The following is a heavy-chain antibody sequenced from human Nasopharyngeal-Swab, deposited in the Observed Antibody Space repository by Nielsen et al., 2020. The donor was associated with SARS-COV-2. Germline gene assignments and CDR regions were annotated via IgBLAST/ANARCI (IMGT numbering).Heavy chain of an antibody. CDR2: IIPSEGST. Sequence: WVRQVPGQGPEWLGLIIPSEGSTAYAQKFQGRVTMTRDTSTSTAYMELSSLRSDDTAVYFCARGAVHHMLDLWGQGTRVTVSS. J-gene: IGHJ5*02. D-gene: IGHD3-16*01. V-gene: IGHV1-46*01. CDR3: ARGAVHHMLDL.